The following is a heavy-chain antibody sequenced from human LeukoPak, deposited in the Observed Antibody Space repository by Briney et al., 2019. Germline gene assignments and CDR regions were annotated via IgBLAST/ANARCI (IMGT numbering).Heavy chain of an antibody. D-gene: IGHD6-19*01. Sequence: ASVKVSCKASGYTFTSYGISWVRQAPGQGLEWMGWISAYNGNTNYAQKLQGRVTMTTDTSTSTAYMELRSLRSDDTAVYYCARDKAVAGTDYYYGMDVWGQGTTVTVSS. CDR3: ARDKAVAGTDYYYGMDV. CDR2: ISAYNGNT. J-gene: IGHJ6*02. CDR1: GYTFTSYG. V-gene: IGHV1-18*01.